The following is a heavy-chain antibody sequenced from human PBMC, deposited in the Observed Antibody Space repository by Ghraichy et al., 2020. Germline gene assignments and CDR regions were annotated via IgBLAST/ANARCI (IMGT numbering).Heavy chain of an antibody. D-gene: IGHD6-6*01. Sequence: GGSLRLSCAASGFTFSSYGMPWVRQAPGKGLEWVAVISDDGSNTYYADSVKGRFTISRDNSKNTLYLQMNSLRAEDTAVYYCAKLSSSFAFDIWGQGTMVTVSS. CDR2: ISDDGSNT. CDR3: AKLSSSFAFDI. V-gene: IGHV3-30*18. J-gene: IGHJ3*02. CDR1: GFTFSSYG.